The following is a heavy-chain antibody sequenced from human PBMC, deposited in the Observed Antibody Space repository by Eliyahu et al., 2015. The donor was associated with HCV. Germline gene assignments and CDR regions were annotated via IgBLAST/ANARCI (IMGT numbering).Heavy chain of an antibody. Sequence: EVQLVESGGGLVQPGRSLRLSCAASGFTFDDYAMHWVRQAPGKGLEWVXGISWNSGSIGYADSVKGRFTISRDNAKNSLYLQMNSLRAEDTALYYCAKDHRPPGIAAAGIDYWGQGTLVTVSS. CDR2: ISWNSGSI. CDR3: AKDHRPPGIAAAGIDY. CDR1: GFTFDDYA. D-gene: IGHD6-13*01. J-gene: IGHJ4*02. V-gene: IGHV3-9*01.